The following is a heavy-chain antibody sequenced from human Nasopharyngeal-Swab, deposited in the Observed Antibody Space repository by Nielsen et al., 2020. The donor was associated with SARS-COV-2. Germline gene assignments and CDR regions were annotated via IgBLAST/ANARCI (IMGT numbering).Heavy chain of an antibody. J-gene: IGHJ5*02. CDR3: ARAKQWLVLRWFDP. CDR1: GGSFSGYY. V-gene: IGHV4-34*01. CDR2: INHSGNT. Sequence: SETLSLTCAVYGGSFSGYYWSWIRQPPGKGLEWIGEINHSGNTNYNPSLKSRVTISVDTSKNQFSLKLSSVTAADTAVYYCARAKQWLVLRWFDPWGQGTLVTRLL. D-gene: IGHD6-19*01.